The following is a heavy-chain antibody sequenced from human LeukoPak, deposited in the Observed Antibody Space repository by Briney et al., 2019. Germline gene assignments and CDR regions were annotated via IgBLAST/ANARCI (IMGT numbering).Heavy chain of an antibody. D-gene: IGHD6-19*01. CDR3: ARGGSGWYYFDY. CDR2: IYHSGST. Sequence: PSETLSLTCAVSGGSISSSNWWSWVRQPPEKGLEWIGEIYHSGSTNYNPSLKSRITISVDKSKNQFSLKLSSVTAADTAVYYCARGGSGWYYFDYWGQGTLVTVSS. CDR1: GGSISSSNW. V-gene: IGHV4-4*02. J-gene: IGHJ4*02.